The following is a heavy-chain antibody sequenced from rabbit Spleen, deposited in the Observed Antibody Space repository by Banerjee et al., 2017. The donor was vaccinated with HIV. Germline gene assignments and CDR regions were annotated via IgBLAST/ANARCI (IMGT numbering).Heavy chain of an antibody. CDR1: GFDLSVNLY. J-gene: IGHJ6*01. CDR2: IDAGSSTFT. Sequence: QEQLKETGGGLVQPGGSLTLSCKASGFDLSVNLYMCWVRQAPGKGLEWIACIDAGSSTFTYYATWAKGRFTISKTSSTTVTLQMTRLTAADTATYFCARDTSSSFSSYGMDLWGPGTLVTVS. CDR3: ARDTSSSFSSYGMDL. V-gene: IGHV1S45*01. D-gene: IGHD1-1*01.